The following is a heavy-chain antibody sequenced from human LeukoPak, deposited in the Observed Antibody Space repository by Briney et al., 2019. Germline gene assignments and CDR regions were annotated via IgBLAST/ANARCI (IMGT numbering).Heavy chain of an antibody. Sequence: PGGSLRLSCAASGFTFSTYWMHWVRQAPGKGLSWVSRTDSDGSTTRYADSVKGRFTISRDNAKNTLYLQMNSLRAEDTAVYYCARERDSSGYPDYWGQGTLVTVSS. CDR3: ARERDSSGYPDY. J-gene: IGHJ4*02. CDR2: TDSDGSTT. V-gene: IGHV3-74*01. D-gene: IGHD3-22*01. CDR1: GFTFSTYW.